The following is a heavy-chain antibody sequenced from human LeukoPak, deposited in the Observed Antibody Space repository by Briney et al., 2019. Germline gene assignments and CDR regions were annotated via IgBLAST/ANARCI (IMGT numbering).Heavy chain of an antibody. Sequence: GGSLRLSCAASGFTFSSYWMTWVRQVPGKGLEWVAFIRNDGSNKNYADSVKGRLTVSRDNSKNTVYLQMNSLRAEDTAVYFCASDYGGNSYYFDYWGQGSLVTVSS. D-gene: IGHD4-23*01. CDR3: ASDYGGNSYYFDY. CDR1: GFTFSSYW. CDR2: IRNDGSNK. V-gene: IGHV3-30*02. J-gene: IGHJ4*02.